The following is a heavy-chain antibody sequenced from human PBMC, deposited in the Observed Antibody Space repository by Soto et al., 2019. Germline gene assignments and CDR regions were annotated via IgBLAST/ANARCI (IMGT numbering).Heavy chain of an antibody. CDR3: VRAAVTTVQYDYGMDV. CDR2: INHSRST. V-gene: IGHV4-34*01. D-gene: IGHD4-17*01. Sequence: PSETLSLTCAVYGGSFSGYYWSWIRQPPGKGLEWIGEINHSRSTNYNPSLKSRVTISVDTSKNQFSLKLSSVTAADTAVYYCVRAAVTTVQYDYGMDVWGQGTTVTVSS. CDR1: GGSFSGYY. J-gene: IGHJ6*02.